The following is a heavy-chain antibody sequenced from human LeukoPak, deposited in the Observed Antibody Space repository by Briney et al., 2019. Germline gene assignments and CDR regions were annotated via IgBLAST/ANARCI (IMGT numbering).Heavy chain of an antibody. CDR3: AKGYSYAPGDYFDY. D-gene: IGHD5-18*01. Sequence: GRSLRLSCAASGFTFDDYAMHWVWQAPGKGLEWVSGISWNSGSIGYADSVKGRFTISRDNAKNSLYLQMNSLRAEDTALYYCAKGYSYAPGDYFDYWGQGTLVTVSS. CDR2: ISWNSGSI. V-gene: IGHV3-9*01. J-gene: IGHJ4*02. CDR1: GFTFDDYA.